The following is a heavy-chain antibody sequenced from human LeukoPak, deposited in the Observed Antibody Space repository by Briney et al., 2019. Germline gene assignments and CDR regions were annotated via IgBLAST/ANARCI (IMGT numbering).Heavy chain of an antibody. D-gene: IGHD1-26*01. Sequence: GGALRLSCAASGFTFRHSAMSWVRQPSGKGLEWVTSISYSGYSTYYADSVKGRFTIYRDNTKNSLYLQMNSLRAEDTAVYYCAKGSRYSGSPDFFDSWGRGTLVTVSS. CDR2: ISYSGYST. CDR1: GFTFRHSA. CDR3: AKGSRYSGSPDFFDS. J-gene: IGHJ4*02. V-gene: IGHV3-23*01.